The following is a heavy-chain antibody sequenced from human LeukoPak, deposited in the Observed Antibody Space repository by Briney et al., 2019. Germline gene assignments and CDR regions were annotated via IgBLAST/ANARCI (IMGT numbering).Heavy chain of an antibody. V-gene: IGHV4-34*01. CDR1: GGSFSGYY. Sequence: SETLSLTCAVYGGSFSGYYWSWIRQPPGKGLEWIGEINHSGSTNYNPSLKSRVTISVDTSKNQFSLKLSSVTAADTAVYYCARTPRQYYHDSSGQGYYFDYWGQGTLVTVSS. D-gene: IGHD3-22*01. CDR3: ARTPRQYYHDSSGQGYYFDY. CDR2: INHSGST. J-gene: IGHJ4*02.